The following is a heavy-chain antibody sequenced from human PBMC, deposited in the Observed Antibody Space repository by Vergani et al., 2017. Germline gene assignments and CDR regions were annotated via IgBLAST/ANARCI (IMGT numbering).Heavy chain of an antibody. D-gene: IGHD3-22*01. CDR1: GYSFTKYW. J-gene: IGHJ4*02. V-gene: IGHV5-51*01. CDR3: ARLDGRDSSGSKYFDY. Sequence: EVQLVQSGAEVKKPGESLNISCQISGYSFTKYWIGWVRQMPGKGLEWMGIIHPADSDTRYSPSFQGQVTISVDKSISTAYLQRSSLRASDSAMYYCARLDGRDSSGSKYFDYWGQGTLVTVSS. CDR2: IHPADSDT.